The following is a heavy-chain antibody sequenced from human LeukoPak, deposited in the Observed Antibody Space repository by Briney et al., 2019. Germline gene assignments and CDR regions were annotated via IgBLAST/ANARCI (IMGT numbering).Heavy chain of an antibody. CDR1: GFTFSSYS. J-gene: IGHJ4*02. V-gene: IGHV3-48*04. CDR2: IRSSSSSI. CDR3: ASTYYYVSGSPNLAY. D-gene: IGHD3-10*01. Sequence: GGSLRLSCAASGFTFSSYSMNWVRQAPGKGLEWVSYIRSSSSSIYYADSVKGRFTISRDNAKNSLYLQMNSLRAEDTAVYYCASTYYYVSGSPNLAYWGQGTLVTVSS.